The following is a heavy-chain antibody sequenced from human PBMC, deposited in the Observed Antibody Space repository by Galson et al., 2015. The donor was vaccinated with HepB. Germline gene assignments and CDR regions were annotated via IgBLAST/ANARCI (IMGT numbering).Heavy chain of an antibody. D-gene: IGHD3-22*01. CDR3: ARVNSPYDSSGYDDP. CDR2: IIPILGIA. CDR1: GGTFSSYA. Sequence: SVKVSCKASGGTFSSYAISWVRQAPGQGLEWMGRIIPILGIANYAQRFQGRATITADKSTSTAYMELSSLRSEDTAVYYCARVNSPYDSSGYDDPWGQGTLVTVSS. J-gene: IGHJ5*02. V-gene: IGHV1-69*04.